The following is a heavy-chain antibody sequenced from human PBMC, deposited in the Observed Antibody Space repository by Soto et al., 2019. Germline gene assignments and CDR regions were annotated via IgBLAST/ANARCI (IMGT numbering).Heavy chain of an antibody. J-gene: IGHJ4*02. CDR2: IYYSGST. CDR3: ARSRGSTRSFDY. CDR1: GGSISSYY. V-gene: IGHV4-59*01. D-gene: IGHD2-15*01. Sequence: SETLSLTCTVSGGSISSYYWSWIRQPPGKGLEWIGYIYYSGSTNYNPSLKSRVTISVDTSKNQFSLKLTSVTAADTAVYYCARSRGSTRSFDYWGQGTLVTVSS.